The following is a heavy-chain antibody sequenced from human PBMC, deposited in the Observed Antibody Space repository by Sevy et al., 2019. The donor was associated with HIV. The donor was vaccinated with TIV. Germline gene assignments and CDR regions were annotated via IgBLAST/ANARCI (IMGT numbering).Heavy chain of an antibody. J-gene: IGHJ4*02. CDR2: ITPVLGTT. CDR1: GGTFSSYI. Sequence: ASVKVSCKASGGTFSSYIVSWVRQAPGQGLEWMGGITPVLGTTNYAHMFQGRVTITADESTNTVYMEMTRLKSEDTAVYYCARWSISIDYWGQGTLVTVSS. V-gene: IGHV1-69*13. CDR3: ARWSISIDY.